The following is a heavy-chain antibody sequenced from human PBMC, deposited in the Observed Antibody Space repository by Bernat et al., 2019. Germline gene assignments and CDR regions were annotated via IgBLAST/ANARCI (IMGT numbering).Heavy chain of an antibody. CDR3: AKFRGQLIRKYYMNV. CDR2: MTGGGTT. CDR1: GFTFGTFA. Sequence: EVRLVESGGDLVQPGGSLRLSCAASGFTFGTFAMSWVRQAPGKGREWVSAMTGGGTTYYADSVQGRVIISRDNSKNMLFMQMNSLTAEDTAVYYCAKFRGQLIRKYYMNVWGEGTTVTVS. V-gene: IGHV3-23*04. J-gene: IGHJ6*03. D-gene: IGHD2-21*01.